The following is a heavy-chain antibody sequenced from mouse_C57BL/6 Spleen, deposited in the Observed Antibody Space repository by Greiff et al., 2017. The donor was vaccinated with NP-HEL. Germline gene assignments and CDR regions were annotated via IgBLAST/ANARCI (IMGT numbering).Heavy chain of an antibody. J-gene: IGHJ3*01. CDR1: GYTFTSYW. CDR2: IHPSDSDT. D-gene: IGHD4-1*01. CDR3: ARGASWGAWFAY. Sequence: QVQLQQPGAELVKPGASVKVSCKASGYTFTSYWMHWVKQRPGQGLEWIGRIHPSDSDTNYNQKFKGKATVTVDKSSSTAYMQLSSLTSEDSAVYYCARGASWGAWFAYWGQGTLVTVSA. V-gene: IGHV1-74*01.